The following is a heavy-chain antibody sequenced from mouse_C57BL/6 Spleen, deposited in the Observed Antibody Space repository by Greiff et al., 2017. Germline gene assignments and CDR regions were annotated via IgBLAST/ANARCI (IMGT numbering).Heavy chain of an antibody. D-gene: IGHD1-1*01. J-gene: IGHJ3*01. CDR2: IRNKANGYTT. Sequence: EVKLMESGGGLVQPGGSLSISCAASGFTFTDYYMSWVRQPPGKALEWLGFIRNKANGYTTEYSASVKGRFTISRDNSQSILYLQMNALRAEDSATYYCARVAGAGFAYWGQGTLVTVSA. CDR1: GFTFTDYY. CDR3: ARVAGAGFAY. V-gene: IGHV7-3*01.